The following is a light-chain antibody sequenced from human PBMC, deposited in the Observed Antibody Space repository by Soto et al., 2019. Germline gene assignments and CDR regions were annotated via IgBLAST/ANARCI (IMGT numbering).Light chain of an antibody. V-gene: IGKV3-20*01. Sequence: EIVLTQSPGTPSLSPGERATLSCRASQSVSSSYLAWYQQKPGQAPRLLIYGASSRATGIPDRFSGSGSGTDFTLTISRLEPEDFAMYYCQQYGSSPQTFGQGTRVDIK. J-gene: IGKJ1*01. CDR3: QQYGSSPQT. CDR2: GAS. CDR1: QSVSSSY.